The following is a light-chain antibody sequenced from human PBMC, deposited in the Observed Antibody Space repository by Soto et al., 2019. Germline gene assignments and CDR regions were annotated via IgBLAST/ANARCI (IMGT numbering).Light chain of an antibody. CDR2: DTF. V-gene: IGLV7-46*01. CDR1: SGAVTSGRY. Sequence: QAVVTQEPSLTVSPGGTVTLTCGSSSGAVTSGRYPYWFQQKPGQAPRTLIYDTFNKHSWTPARFSGSLLGGKAALTLSGAQPEGEAEYYCMLSDSGGLVFGGGTKLTVL. J-gene: IGLJ2*01. CDR3: MLSDSGGLV.